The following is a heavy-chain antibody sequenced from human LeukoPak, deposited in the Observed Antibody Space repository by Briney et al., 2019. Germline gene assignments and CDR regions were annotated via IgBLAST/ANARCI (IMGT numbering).Heavy chain of an antibody. V-gene: IGHV3-66*01. CDR1: GFSVSINY. CDR3: AARGEGYTGIYVFAQ. D-gene: IGHD1-26*01. J-gene: IGHJ4*02. CDR2: IYASGGT. Sequence: SGGSLRLSCAVSGFSVSINYMSWVRQAPGKGLEGVSVIYASGGTFYTDSVKGRFSISRDTSKNTLDLQMNGLRPDDTAVYYCAARGEGYTGIYVFAQWGQGTLVTVSS.